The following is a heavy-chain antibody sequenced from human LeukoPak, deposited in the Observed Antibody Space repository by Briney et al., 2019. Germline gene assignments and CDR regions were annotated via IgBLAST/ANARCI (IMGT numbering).Heavy chain of an antibody. Sequence: SVKVSCKASGGTFSSYAVSWVRLTPGQGLEWLGGIIPVFGTTTYAQKFQAKVTMTADKSTNTAYLEISSLTSDDTAVYYCARCSPGDSSNFYAVLQYWGQGTQVTVST. CDR2: IIPVFGTT. J-gene: IGHJ4*02. D-gene: IGHD3-22*01. CDR3: ARCSPGDSSNFYAVLQY. V-gene: IGHV1-69*06. CDR1: GGTFSSYA.